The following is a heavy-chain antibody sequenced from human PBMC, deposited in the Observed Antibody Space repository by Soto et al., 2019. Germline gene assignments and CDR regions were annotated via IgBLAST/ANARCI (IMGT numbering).Heavy chain of an antibody. CDR2: ISGSGGST. V-gene: IGHV3-23*01. CDR3: AKHYSMIVVFPWAFDH. CDR1: GFTFSSDA. D-gene: IGHD3-22*01. Sequence: PGGSLRLSCAAYGFTFSSDAMSWVRQAPGKGLEWVSAISGSGGSTYYADSVKGRFTISRDNSKNTLYLQMNSLRAEDTAVYYCAKHYSMIVVFPWAFDHWGQGTLVTVSS. J-gene: IGHJ4*02.